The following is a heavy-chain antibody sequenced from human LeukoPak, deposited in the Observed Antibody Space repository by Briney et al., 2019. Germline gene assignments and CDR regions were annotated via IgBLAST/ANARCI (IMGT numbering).Heavy chain of an antibody. CDR1: GFTFSSYA. V-gene: IGHV3-23*01. CDR2: ISGSGGST. D-gene: IGHD1-26*01. J-gene: IGHJ4*02. Sequence: GGSLRLSXAASGFTFSSYAMSWVRQAPGKGLEWVSAISGSGGSTYYADSAKGRFTISRDNSKNTLYLQMNSLRAEDTAVYYCAKGGLVGATEFDYWGQGTLVTVSS. CDR3: AKGGLVGATEFDY.